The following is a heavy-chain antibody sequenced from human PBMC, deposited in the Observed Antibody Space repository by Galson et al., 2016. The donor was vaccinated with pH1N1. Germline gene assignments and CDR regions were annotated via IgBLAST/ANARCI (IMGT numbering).Heavy chain of an antibody. CDR2: INPSGGST. Sequence: SVKVSCKASGNTFTSYYMHGVRQAPGQGLEWMGTINPSGGSTSYAQKFQGRVTMTRDTSTSTVYMELRSLRSEDTAVYYCAREERPRGYCSGGRCYDGVYYFDYWGQGTLVTVSS. CDR3: AREERPRGYCSGGRCYDGVYYFDY. V-gene: IGHV1-46*01. CDR1: GNTFTSYY. J-gene: IGHJ4*02. D-gene: IGHD2-15*01.